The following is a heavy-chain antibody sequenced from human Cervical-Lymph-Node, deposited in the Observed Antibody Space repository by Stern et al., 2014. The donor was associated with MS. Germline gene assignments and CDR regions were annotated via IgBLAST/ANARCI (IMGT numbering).Heavy chain of an antibody. J-gene: IGHJ5*02. CDR2: IYPGDSDT. Sequence: EVQLVESGAEVKKPGESLKISCKTSGYKFTNQWIAWVRQMPGKGLEFMGIIYPGDSDTRYNPSFQGQVTISADKSINPAYLQRSSLKASDTAMYYCATHPVGPWGQGTLVAVSS. V-gene: IGHV5-51*01. CDR1: GYKFTNQW. CDR3: ATHPVGP.